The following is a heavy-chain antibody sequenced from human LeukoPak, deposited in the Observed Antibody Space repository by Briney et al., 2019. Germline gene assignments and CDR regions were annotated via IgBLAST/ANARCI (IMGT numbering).Heavy chain of an antibody. J-gene: IGHJ4*02. D-gene: IGHD2-2*01. CDR1: GFTFSSSW. CDR3: ARNTRASFDI. CDR2: INPDESTT. Sequence: GGSLRLSCAASGFTFSSSWMHWVRQAPGKGLVWVSRINPDESTTTYADSVKGRFTISRDNAKNTLYLQMNSLRAEDTAVYYCARNTRASFDIWGQGTLVTVSS. V-gene: IGHV3-74*01.